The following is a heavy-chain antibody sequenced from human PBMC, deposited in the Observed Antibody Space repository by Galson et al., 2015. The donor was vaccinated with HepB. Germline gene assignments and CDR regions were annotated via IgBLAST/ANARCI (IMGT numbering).Heavy chain of an antibody. V-gene: IGHV3-48*01. D-gene: IGHD3-16*02. J-gene: IGHJ5*02. Sequence: SLRLSCAASGFTFSSYSMNWVRQAPGKGLEWVSYISSSSSTIYYADSVKGRFTISRDNAKNSPYLQMNSLRAEDTAVYYCARTRNDYVWGSYRPMGWFDPRGQGTLVTVSS. CDR3: ARTRNDYVWGSYRPMGWFDP. CDR2: ISSSSSTI. CDR1: GFTFSSYS.